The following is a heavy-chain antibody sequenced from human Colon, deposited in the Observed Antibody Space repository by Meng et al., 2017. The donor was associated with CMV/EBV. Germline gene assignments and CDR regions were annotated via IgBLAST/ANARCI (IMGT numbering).Heavy chain of an antibody. CDR2: IYSNGRI. CDR3: GRAGARGVPIDV. CDR1: GGSISGHY. Sequence: QVQLQESGPGLVNPSETLSLTCTVSGGSISGHYWTWIRRPAGEGLQWLGRIYSNGRIDENYSLRSRVTISVDTSKNQLSLRLTSVTAADTAVYYCGRAGARGVPIDVWGQGTLVTVSS. V-gene: IGHV4-4*07. J-gene: IGHJ4*02. D-gene: IGHD3-10*01.